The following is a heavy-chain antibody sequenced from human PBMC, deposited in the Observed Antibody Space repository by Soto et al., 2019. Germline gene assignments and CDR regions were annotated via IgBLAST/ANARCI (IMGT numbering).Heavy chain of an antibody. CDR1: GYTFTSYY. CDR2: INPSGGST. CDR3: AREGDIVVVVAAQYGMDV. D-gene: IGHD2-15*01. V-gene: IGHV1-46*01. J-gene: IGHJ6*02. Sequence: QVQLVQSGAEVKKPGASVKVSCKASGYTFTSYYMHWVRQAPGQGLEWMGIINPSGGSTSYAQKFQGRVTMTRDTSTSTVYMELSSLRSEDTAVYYCAREGDIVVVVAAQYGMDVWGQGTTVTVSS.